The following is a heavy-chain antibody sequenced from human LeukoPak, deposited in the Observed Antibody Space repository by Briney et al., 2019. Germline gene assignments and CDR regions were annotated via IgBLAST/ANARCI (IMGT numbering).Heavy chain of an antibody. CDR3: ARDGEVRQGHCTTTSCPVDY. V-gene: IGHV1-2*02. Sequence: ASVKVSCKASGYTFTAYSMHWVRQAPGQGLEYMRWINPNSGDTNYAQKFQGRVTMTRDTSMSTAYMELSGLRFDDTAVYYCARDGEVRQGHCTTTSCPVDYWGQGTLITVSS. D-gene: IGHD2-2*01. CDR2: INPNSGDT. J-gene: IGHJ4*02. CDR1: GYTFTAYS.